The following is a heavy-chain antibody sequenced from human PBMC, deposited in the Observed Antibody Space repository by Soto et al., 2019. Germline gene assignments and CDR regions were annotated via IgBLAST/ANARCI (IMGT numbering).Heavy chain of an antibody. CDR3: AKDITIFGVVHSPDY. CDR1: GFTFSSYG. V-gene: IGHV3-30*18. CDR2: ISYDGSNK. Sequence: QVQLVESGGGVVQPGRSLRLSCAASGFTFSSYGMHWVRQAPGKGLEWVAVISYDGSNKYYADSVKGRFTISRDNSKNTLYLQKNSRRVGDTAVYYCAKDITIFGVVHSPDYWGRGTLVTVSS. D-gene: IGHD3-3*01. J-gene: IGHJ4*02.